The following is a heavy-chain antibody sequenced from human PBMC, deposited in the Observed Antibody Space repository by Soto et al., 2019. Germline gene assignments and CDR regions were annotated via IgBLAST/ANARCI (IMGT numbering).Heavy chain of an antibody. Sequence: GGSLRLSCAASGFTFSSYAMHWVRQAPGKGLEWVAVISYDGSNKYYADSVKGRFTNSRDNSKNTLYLQMNSLRAEDAAVYYCARDGERTCWDLLCYYYAMDVWGQGTTVTVSS. V-gene: IGHV3-30-3*01. CDR3: ARDGERTCWDLLCYYYAMDV. D-gene: IGHD1-26*01. CDR1: GFTFSSYA. J-gene: IGHJ6*02. CDR2: ISYDGSNK.